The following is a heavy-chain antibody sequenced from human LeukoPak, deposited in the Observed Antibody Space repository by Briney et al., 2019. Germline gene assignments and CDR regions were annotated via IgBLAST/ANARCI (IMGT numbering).Heavy chain of an antibody. CDR2: IYYSGST. D-gene: IGHD5-18*01. J-gene: IGHJ3*02. CDR1: GGSISSYY. V-gene: IGHV4-59*01. CDR3: ARDPNTAMGPGAFDI. Sequence: SETPSLTCTVSGGSISSYYWSWIRQPPGKGLEWIGYIYYSGSTNYNPSLKSRVTISVDTSKNQSSLKLSSVTAADTAVYYCARDPNTAMGPGAFDIWGQGTMVTVSS.